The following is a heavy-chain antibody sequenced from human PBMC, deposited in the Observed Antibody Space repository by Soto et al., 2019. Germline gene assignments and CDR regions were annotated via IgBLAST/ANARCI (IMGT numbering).Heavy chain of an antibody. Sequence: PSETLSLTCTVSGGSISSGDYYWSWIRQPPGKGLEWIGYIYYSGSTYYNPSLKSRVTISVDTSKNQFSLKLSSVTAADTAVYYCAREPRTVTTGMDVWGQGTTVTVSS. CDR2: IYYSGST. J-gene: IGHJ6*02. D-gene: IGHD4-4*01. V-gene: IGHV4-30-4*01. CDR3: AREPRTVTTGMDV. CDR1: GGSISSGDYY.